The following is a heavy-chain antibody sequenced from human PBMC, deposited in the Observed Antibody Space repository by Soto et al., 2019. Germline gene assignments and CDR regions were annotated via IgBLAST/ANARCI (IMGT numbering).Heavy chain of an antibody. CDR1: GFTFSSYS. CDR3: ARGGMGYYYYYMDV. Sequence: EVQLVESGGGLVKPGGSLRLSCAASGFTFSSYSMNWVRQAPGKGLEWVSSISSSSSYIYYADSVKGRFTISRDNAKNSLYLQMNSLRAEDTAVYYCARGGMGYYYYYMDVWGKGTTVTVSS. D-gene: IGHD3-16*01. V-gene: IGHV3-21*01. CDR2: ISSSSSYI. J-gene: IGHJ6*03.